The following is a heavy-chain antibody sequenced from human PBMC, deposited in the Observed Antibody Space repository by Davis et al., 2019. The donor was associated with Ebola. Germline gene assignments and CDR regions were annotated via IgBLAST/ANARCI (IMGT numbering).Heavy chain of an antibody. V-gene: IGHV4-39*01. CDR1: GGSISSSSYY. CDR3: ASTYGMDV. Sequence: MPSETLSLTCTVSGGSISSSSYYWGWIRQPPGKGLEWIGSIYYSGSTYYNPSLKSRVTISVDTSKNQFSLKLSSVTAADTAVYYCASTYGMDVWGQGITVTVSS. J-gene: IGHJ6*02. CDR2: IYYSGST.